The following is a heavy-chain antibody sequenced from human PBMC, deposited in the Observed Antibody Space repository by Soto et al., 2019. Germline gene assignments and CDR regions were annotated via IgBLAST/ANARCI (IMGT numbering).Heavy chain of an antibody. CDR1: GGTFSSYA. V-gene: IGHV1-69*06. J-gene: IGHJ4*02. D-gene: IGHD1-26*01. CDR2: IIPIFGTP. CDR3: ARGWETVGATTPFAY. Sequence: QVQLVQSGAEVKKPGSSVKVSCKASGGTFSSYAIDWVRQAPGQGLEWMGGIIPIFGTPNYAQKFQGRVTITADKSTSTAYMEVRSRRSEDTAVYYCARGWETVGATTPFAYWGQGTLVTVSS.